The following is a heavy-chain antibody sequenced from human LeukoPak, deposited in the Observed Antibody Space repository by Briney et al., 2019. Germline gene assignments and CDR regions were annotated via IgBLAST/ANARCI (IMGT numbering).Heavy chain of an antibody. CDR1: GYTFSSYY. Sequence: ASARVSCKASGYTFSSYYMHWVRQAPGQGLEWMGIINPSGSSTRYAQKFQGRVTMTRDTSTSTLYMDLSSLTSEDTAVYYCARDVEMATGDYFDYWGQGTLVTVS. D-gene: IGHD5-24*01. V-gene: IGHV1-46*01. CDR2: INPSGSST. CDR3: ARDVEMATGDYFDY. J-gene: IGHJ4*02.